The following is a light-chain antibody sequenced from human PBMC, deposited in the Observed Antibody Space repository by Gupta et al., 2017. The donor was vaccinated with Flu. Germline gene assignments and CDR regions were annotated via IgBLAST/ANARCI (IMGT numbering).Light chain of an antibody. CDR3: QQYHSYSWT. V-gene: IGKV1-5*03. CDR1: QSISEY. CDR2: QAS. J-gene: IGKJ1*01. Sequence: DIQMTQSPSTLSAYVGDRVTIVCRASQSISEYVAWYQQKPGKAPEVLIYQASRLESGVPSRFSGSGSGTEFTLTISSLQPDDVATYYCQQYHSYSWTFGQGTKVEIK.